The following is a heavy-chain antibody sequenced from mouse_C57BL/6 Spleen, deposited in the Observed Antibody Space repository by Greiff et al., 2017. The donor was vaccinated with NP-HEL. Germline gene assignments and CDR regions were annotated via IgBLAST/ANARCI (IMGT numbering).Heavy chain of an antibody. CDR1: GYAFSSSW. CDR3: ATESYYDYLYAMDY. J-gene: IGHJ4*01. D-gene: IGHD2-4*01. Sequence: VQLQQSGPELVKPGASVKISCKASGYAFSSSWMNWVKQRPGKGLEWIGRIYPGDGDTNYNGKFKGKATLTADKSSSTAYMQLSSLTSEDSAVYFCATESYYDYLYAMDYWGQGTSVTVSS. CDR2: IYPGDGDT. V-gene: IGHV1-82*01.